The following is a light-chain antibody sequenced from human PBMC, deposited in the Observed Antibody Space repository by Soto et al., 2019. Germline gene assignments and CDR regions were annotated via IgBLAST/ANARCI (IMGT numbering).Light chain of an antibody. V-gene: IGKV3-11*01. Sequence: EIVLTQSPDTVSLSPGERATLSCRASQSLSKYLAWYQQKPGQAPRLLIYDASNRASGIPARFSGSGSGTDFTLTISSLEPEDFAVYYCQQRSNWRGTFGGGTKVEV. CDR3: QQRSNWRGT. J-gene: IGKJ4*01. CDR1: QSLSKY. CDR2: DAS.